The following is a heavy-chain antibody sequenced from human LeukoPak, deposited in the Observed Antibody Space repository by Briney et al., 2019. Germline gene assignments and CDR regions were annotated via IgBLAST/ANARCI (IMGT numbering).Heavy chain of an antibody. D-gene: IGHD4-23*01. V-gene: IGHV4-61*01. Sequence: SEILSLTCTVSGGSVSSGSYYWSWIRQPPGKGLEWIGYIYYSGSTNYNPSLKSRVTISVDTSKNQFSLKLSSVTAADTAVYYCARKFPDNGGNSPLYWYFDLWGRGTLVTVSS. J-gene: IGHJ2*01. CDR2: IYYSGST. CDR1: GGSVSSGSYY. CDR3: ARKFPDNGGNSPLYWYFDL.